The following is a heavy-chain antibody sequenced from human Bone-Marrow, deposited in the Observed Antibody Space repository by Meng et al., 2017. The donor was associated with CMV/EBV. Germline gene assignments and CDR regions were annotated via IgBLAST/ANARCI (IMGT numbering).Heavy chain of an antibody. Sequence: SVKVSCQASGYTFTGYYMHWVRQAPGQGLEWMGWINPNSGGTNYAQKFQGRVTMTRDTSISTAYMELSRLRSDDTAVYYCARDRRSLQSAATIVYWGQGTLVTVSS. J-gene: IGHJ4*02. CDR2: INPNSGGT. V-gene: IGHV1-2*02. CDR1: GYTFTGYY. D-gene: IGHD5-12*01. CDR3: ARDRRSLQSAATIVY.